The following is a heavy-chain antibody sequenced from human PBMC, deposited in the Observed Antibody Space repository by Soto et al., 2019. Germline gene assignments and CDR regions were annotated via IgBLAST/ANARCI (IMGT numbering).Heavy chain of an antibody. V-gene: IGHV3-7*01. CDR2: IKQDGSEK. D-gene: IGHD3-3*01. J-gene: IGHJ6*02. CDR1: GFTFSSYW. Sequence: GGSLRLSCAASGFTFSSYWMTWVRQAPGKGLEWVANIKQDGSEKYYVDSVKGRFTISRDNAKNSLYLQMNSLRAEDTAVYYCARETYYDFWSGPYYGMDVWGQGTTVTVSS. CDR3: ARETYYDFWSGPYYGMDV.